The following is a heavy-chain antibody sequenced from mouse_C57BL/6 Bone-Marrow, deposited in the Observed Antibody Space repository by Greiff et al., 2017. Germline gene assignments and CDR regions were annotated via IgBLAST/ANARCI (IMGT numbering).Heavy chain of an antibody. V-gene: IGHV1-55*01. CDR2: IYPGSGST. Sequence: QVQLQQPGAELVKPGASVKMSCKASGYTFTSYWITWVKQRPGQGLEWIGDIYPGSGSTNCNEKFKSKATLTVDTSSSTAYMQLSSLTSEDSAVYYCASYYYGSSSFDVWGTGTTVTVSS. J-gene: IGHJ1*03. CDR1: GYTFTSYW. CDR3: ASYYYGSSSFDV. D-gene: IGHD1-1*01.